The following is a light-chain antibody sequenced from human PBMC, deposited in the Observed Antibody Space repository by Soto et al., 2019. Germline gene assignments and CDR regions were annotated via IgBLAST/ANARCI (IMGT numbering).Light chain of an antibody. CDR3: MQALQIPPS. Sequence: DIVMTQSPLSLPVTPGEPASISCRSSQSLLHSNGYNYLDWYLQKPGQSPQLLIYLGSNRASGVPDRFTGSGSGTDFTLKISRVEAEDVGVYYCMQALQIPPSFGPGTKVDI. CDR1: QSLLHSNGYNY. J-gene: IGKJ3*01. CDR2: LGS. V-gene: IGKV2-28*01.